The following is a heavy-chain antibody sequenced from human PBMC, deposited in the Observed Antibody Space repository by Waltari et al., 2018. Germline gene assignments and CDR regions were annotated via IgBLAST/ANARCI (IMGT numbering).Heavy chain of an antibody. CDR2: IYSGGST. Sequence: EVQLVESGGGLIQPGGSLRLSCAASGFTVSSNYMSWVRQAPGKGLEWVSVIYSGGSTYYADSVKGRFTISRDNSKNTLYLQMNSLRAEDTAVYYCARGSEGRSTYYYDSSGFLDYWGQGTLVTVSS. D-gene: IGHD3-22*01. J-gene: IGHJ4*02. V-gene: IGHV3-53*01. CDR3: ARGSEGRSTYYYDSSGFLDY. CDR1: GFTVSSNY.